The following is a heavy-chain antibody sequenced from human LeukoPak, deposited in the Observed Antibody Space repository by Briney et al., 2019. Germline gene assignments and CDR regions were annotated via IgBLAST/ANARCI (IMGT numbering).Heavy chain of an antibody. CDR2: ISGSGDNT. CDR1: GFTFSSYV. D-gene: IGHD5-18*01. Sequence: GGSLRLSCAASGFTFSSYVMNWVRQSPGKGLEWVSSISGSGDNTYYADSVKGRFTVSRDNSKNTLYLQMNSLRAEDTAVYYCARAAMVDHTLGYWGQGTLVTVSS. J-gene: IGHJ4*02. V-gene: IGHV3-23*01. CDR3: ARAAMVDHTLGY.